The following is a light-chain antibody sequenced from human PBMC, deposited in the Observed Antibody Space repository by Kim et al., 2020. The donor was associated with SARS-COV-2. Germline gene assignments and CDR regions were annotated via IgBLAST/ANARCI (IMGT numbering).Light chain of an antibody. CDR2: DNN. V-gene: IGLV1-51*01. Sequence: QSVLTQPPSVSAAPGQKVTISCSGSSSNIGKYYVSWYQQLPGTAPKLLIYDNNKRPSGIPDRFSGSKSGTSATLGITGLQTGDEADYYCGTWDSSLSAGVFGGGTQLTVL. CDR3: GTWDSSLSAGV. J-gene: IGLJ3*02. CDR1: SSNIGKYY.